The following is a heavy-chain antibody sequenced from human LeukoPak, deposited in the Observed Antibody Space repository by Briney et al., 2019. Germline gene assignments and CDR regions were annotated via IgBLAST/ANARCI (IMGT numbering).Heavy chain of an antibody. V-gene: IGHV3-53*05. CDR1: GFTVSSNY. J-gene: IGHJ6*02. CDR2: IYSGGST. CDR3: AKGYDSSGYYYPNSMDV. Sequence: GGSLRLSCAASGFTVSSNYMSWVRQAPGKGLEWVSVIYSGGSTYYADSVKGRFTISRDNSKNTLYLQMNSLRAEDTAVYYYAKGYDSSGYYYPNSMDVWGQGTTVTVSS. D-gene: IGHD3-22*01.